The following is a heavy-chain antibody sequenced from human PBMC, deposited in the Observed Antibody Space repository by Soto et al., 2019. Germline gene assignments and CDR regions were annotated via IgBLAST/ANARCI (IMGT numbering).Heavy chain of an antibody. D-gene: IGHD3-22*01. J-gene: IGHJ4*02. CDR3: ARDIYDSSGYYSAVDY. CDR2: IWYDGSNK. CDR1: GFSFSSYG. V-gene: IGHV3-33*01. Sequence: HPAGSLRLSCAASGFSFSSYGMHWVRQAPGKGLEWVAVIWYDGSNKYYADSVKGRFTISRDNSKNTLYLQMNSLRAEDTAVYYCARDIYDSSGYYSAVDYWGQGTLVTVSS.